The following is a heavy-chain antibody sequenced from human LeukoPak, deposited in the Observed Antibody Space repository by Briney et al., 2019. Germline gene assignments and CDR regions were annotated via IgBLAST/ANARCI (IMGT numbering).Heavy chain of an antibody. D-gene: IGHD6-13*01. CDR2: IIPILGIA. J-gene: IGHJ4*02. CDR1: GGTFSSYA. V-gene: IGHV1-69*04. Sequence: SVKVSCKASGGTFSSYAISWVRQAPGQGLEWMGRIIPILGIANYAQKFRGRVTITADKSTSTAYMELSSLRSEDTAVYYCARARYSSSQDDYWGQGTLVTVSS. CDR3: ARARYSSSQDDY.